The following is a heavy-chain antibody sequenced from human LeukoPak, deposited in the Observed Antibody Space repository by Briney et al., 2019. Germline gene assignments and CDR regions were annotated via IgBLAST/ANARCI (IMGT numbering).Heavy chain of an antibody. CDR2: IYYSGNT. CDR1: GGSISSYC. Sequence: SETLSLACTVSGGSISSYCWSWIRQPPGKGLEWIGYIYYSGNTNYNPPLKSRVTISMDTSKKQFALNLNSVTAADAAVYYCARMDITSAGTVDYWGQGTLVTVSS. V-gene: IGHV4-59*01. J-gene: IGHJ4*02. CDR3: ARMDITSAGTVDY. D-gene: IGHD6-13*01.